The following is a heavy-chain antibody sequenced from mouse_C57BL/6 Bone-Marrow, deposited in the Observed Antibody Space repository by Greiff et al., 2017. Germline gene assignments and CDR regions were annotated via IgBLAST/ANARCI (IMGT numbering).Heavy chain of an antibody. D-gene: IGHD1-1*01. CDR2: INPYNGGT. CDR1: GYTFTDYY. J-gene: IGHJ4*01. Sequence: EVKLMESGPVLVKPGASVKMSCKASGYTFTDYYMNWVKQSHGKSLEWIGVINPYNGGTSYNQKFKGKATLTVDKSSSTAYMELNSLTSEDSAVYYCARLDYYGSSMDYWGQGTSVTVSS. V-gene: IGHV1-19*01. CDR3: ARLDYYGSSMDY.